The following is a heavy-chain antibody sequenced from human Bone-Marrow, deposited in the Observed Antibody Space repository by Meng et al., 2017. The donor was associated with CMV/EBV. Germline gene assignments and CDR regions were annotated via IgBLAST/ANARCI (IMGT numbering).Heavy chain of an antibody. D-gene: IGHD1-26*01. CDR3: ARVSLGATGDDY. CDR1: GYTFTNYY. CDR2: INPNSGGT. J-gene: IGHJ4*02. V-gene: IGHV1-2*02. Sequence: ASVKVSCKASGYTFTNYYMHWVRQAPGQGLEWMGWINPNSGGTNYAQKFQGRVTMTRDTSISTAYMELSRLRSDDTAVYYCARVSLGATGDDYWGQGTLVTGSS.